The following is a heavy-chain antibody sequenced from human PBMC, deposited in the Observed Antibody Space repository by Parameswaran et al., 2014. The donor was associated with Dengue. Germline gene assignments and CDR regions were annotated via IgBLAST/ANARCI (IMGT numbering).Heavy chain of an antibody. CDR3: ARQEKGWELLFDYYYGMDV. V-gene: IGHV5-10-1*01. D-gene: IGHD1-26*01. CDR2: IDPSDSYT. J-gene: IGHJ6*02. Sequence: VRQMPGKGLEWMGRIDPSDSYTNYSPSFQGHVTISADKSISTAYLQWSSLKASDTAMYYCARQEKGWELLFDYYYGMDVWGQGTTVTVSS.